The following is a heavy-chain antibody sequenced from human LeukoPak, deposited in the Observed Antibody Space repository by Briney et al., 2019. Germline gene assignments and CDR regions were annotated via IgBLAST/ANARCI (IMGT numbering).Heavy chain of an antibody. J-gene: IGHJ4*02. CDR2: VYYSGST. D-gene: IGHD2-21*02. CDR3: ARSRDRYYFDY. Sequence: SETLSLTCTVSGGSISSYYWSWIRHPPGKGLEWIGYVYYSGSTNYNPSLKSRVTISVDTSKNQFSLKLSSVTAADTAVYYCARSRDRYYFDYWGQGTLVTVSS. CDR1: GGSISSYY. V-gene: IGHV4-59*01.